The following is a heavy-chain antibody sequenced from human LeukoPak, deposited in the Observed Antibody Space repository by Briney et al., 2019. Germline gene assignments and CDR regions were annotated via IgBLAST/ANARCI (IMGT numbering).Heavy chain of an antibody. CDR2: IYTSGDT. J-gene: IGHJ6*03. Sequence: PSETLSLTCSVSGASISSGDSFWSWIRQPAGKGLEWVGRIYTSGDTNYNPSLNSRVSVSVDTSMNQFSLNLTSVTAADTAVYFCARGHNFYDSRGYHHYYMDVWGKGTTVIVSS. D-gene: IGHD3-22*01. CDR3: ARGHNFYDSRGYHHYYMDV. V-gene: IGHV4-61*02. CDR1: GASISSGDSF.